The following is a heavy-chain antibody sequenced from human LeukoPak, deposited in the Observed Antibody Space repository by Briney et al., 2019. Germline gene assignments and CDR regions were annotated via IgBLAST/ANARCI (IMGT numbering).Heavy chain of an antibody. CDR1: GFTFSSYG. CDR3: EKDNEDY. D-gene: IGHD2-8*01. Sequence: PGRSLRLSCAASGFTFSSYGMHWVRQAPGKGLEWVAIISYDGSNKYYADSVKGRFTISRDNSKNTLYLQMNSLRAEDTAVYYCEKDNEDYWGQGTLVTVSS. CDR2: ISYDGSNK. V-gene: IGHV3-30*18. J-gene: IGHJ4*02.